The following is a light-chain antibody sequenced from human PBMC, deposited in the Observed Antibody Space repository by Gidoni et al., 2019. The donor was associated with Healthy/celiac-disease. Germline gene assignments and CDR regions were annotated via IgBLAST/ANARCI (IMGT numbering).Light chain of an antibody. CDR2: AAA. CDR3: QQSYSTPRT. J-gene: IGKJ1*01. CDR1: QSISSY. V-gene: IGKV1-39*01. Sequence: DIKMTQSPSSLSASVGDRVTITGRASQSISSYLNWYQQKPGTAPKLLVYAAASLQSGVPSRFSGSGSGTDFTLTISSLQPEDFATYYCQQSYSTPRTFGQGTKVEIK.